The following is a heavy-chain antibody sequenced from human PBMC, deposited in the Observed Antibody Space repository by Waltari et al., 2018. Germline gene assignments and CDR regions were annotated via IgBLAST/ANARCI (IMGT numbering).Heavy chain of an antibody. CDR3: ARPVGGRYSSSWYYFDY. V-gene: IGHV1-2*02. Sequence: QVQLVQSGAELKKPGASVKVSCKAAGYSFTGYYLHWVRQAPGHGLEWMGWHDPKSGGTNDRKKVQRRDTMTRDTSISTAYMEMTRLTSDDTAVDYCARPVGGRYSSSWYYFDYWSQGTLVTVSS. D-gene: IGHD6-13*01. CDR1: GYSFTGYY. CDR2: HDPKSGGT. J-gene: IGHJ4*02.